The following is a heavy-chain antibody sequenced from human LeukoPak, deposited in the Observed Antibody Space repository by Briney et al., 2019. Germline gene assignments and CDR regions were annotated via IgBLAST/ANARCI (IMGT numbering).Heavy chain of an antibody. CDR2: ISSSSSYI. Sequence: KPGGSLRLSCAASGFTFSSYSMNWVRQAPGKGLEWASSISSSSSYIYYADSVKGRFTISRDNAKNSLYLQMNSLRAEDTAVYYCARDFTRYDFWSGEFASYWGQGTLVTVSS. J-gene: IGHJ4*02. D-gene: IGHD3-3*01. CDR3: ARDFTRYDFWSGEFASY. CDR1: GFTFSSYS. V-gene: IGHV3-21*01.